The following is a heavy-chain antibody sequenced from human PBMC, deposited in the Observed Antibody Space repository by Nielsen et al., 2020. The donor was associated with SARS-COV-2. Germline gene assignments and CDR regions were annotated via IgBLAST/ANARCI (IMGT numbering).Heavy chain of an antibody. CDR1: DGSISSYY. CDR3: ARSGDYGYYYYYGMDV. J-gene: IGHJ6*02. Sequence: GSLRLSCTVSDGSISSYYWSWIRQPPGKGLEWIGYIYYSGSTNYNPSLKSRVTISVDTSKNQFSLKLSSVTAADTAVYYCARSGDYGYYYYYGMDVWGQGTTVTVSS. V-gene: IGHV4-59*01. CDR2: IYYSGST. D-gene: IGHD4-17*01.